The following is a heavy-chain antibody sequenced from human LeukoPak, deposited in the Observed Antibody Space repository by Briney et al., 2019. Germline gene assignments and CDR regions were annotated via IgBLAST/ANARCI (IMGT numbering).Heavy chain of an antibody. CDR1: GGSISSSSYY. CDR2: IYTSGST. CDR3: ARGRDGFNSLPFDY. J-gene: IGHJ4*02. V-gene: IGHV4-61*02. Sequence: SETLSLTCTVSGGSISSSSYYWSWIRQPAGKGLEWIGRIYTSGSTNYNPSLKSRVTMSVDTSKNQFSLKLSSVTAADTAVYYCARGRDGFNSLPFDYWGQGTLVTVSS. D-gene: IGHD5-24*01.